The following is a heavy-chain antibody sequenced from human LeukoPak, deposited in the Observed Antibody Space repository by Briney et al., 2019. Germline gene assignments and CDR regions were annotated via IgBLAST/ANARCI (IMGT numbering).Heavy chain of an antibody. Sequence: ASVKVSCKASGYTFTGYYMHWVRQAPGQGLEWMGWINPNSGGTNYAQKFQGRVTMTRDTSISTAYMELSRLRSDDTAVYYCARSLETIYSNYAPFDYWGQGTLVTVSS. CDR1: GYTFTGYY. D-gene: IGHD4-11*01. CDR3: ARSLETIYSNYAPFDY. V-gene: IGHV1-2*02. J-gene: IGHJ4*02. CDR2: INPNSGGT.